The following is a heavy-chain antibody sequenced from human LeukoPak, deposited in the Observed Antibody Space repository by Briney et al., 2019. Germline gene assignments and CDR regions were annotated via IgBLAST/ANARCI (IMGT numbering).Heavy chain of an antibody. Sequence: ASVKVSCKASGYTFTAYYMHWVRQAPGQGLEWMGWINPNSGGTNSAQKFQGRVTMTRDTSISTAYMELTRLRSDDTAVYYCARDKIVVVPAAPDYWGQGTLVTVSS. D-gene: IGHD2-2*01. J-gene: IGHJ4*02. CDR2: INPNSGGT. CDR1: GYTFTAYY. CDR3: ARDKIVVVPAAPDY. V-gene: IGHV1-2*02.